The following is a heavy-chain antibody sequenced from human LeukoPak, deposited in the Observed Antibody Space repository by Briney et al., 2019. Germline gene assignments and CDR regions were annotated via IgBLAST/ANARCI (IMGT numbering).Heavy chain of an antibody. CDR3: ARVTYGSGTYGAFDY. J-gene: IGHJ4*02. CDR1: GFTFSSHG. CDR2: ISGSGDNT. Sequence: QTGGSLRLSCAASGFTFSSHGMSWVRQAPGKVLEWVSTISGSGDNTYYADSVKGRFTISRDNSKNTLYLQMNSLRAEDTAVYYCARVTYGSGTYGAFDYWGQGTLVTVSS. V-gene: IGHV3-23*01. D-gene: IGHD3-10*01.